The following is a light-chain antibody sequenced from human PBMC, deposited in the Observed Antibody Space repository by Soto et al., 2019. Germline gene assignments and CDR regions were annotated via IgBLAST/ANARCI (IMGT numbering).Light chain of an antibody. J-gene: IGKJ3*01. CDR2: GAS. V-gene: IGKV3-20*01. CDR1: QSVSSSY. CDR3: QHYGTSAL. Sequence: EIVLTQSPGTLSLSRGERATLSCRASQSVSSSYLAWYQQKPGQAPRLLIYGASSRATGIPDRFSVSASGTDFTLTISRLEPVDFAVYYCQHYGTSALFGPGTKVDIK.